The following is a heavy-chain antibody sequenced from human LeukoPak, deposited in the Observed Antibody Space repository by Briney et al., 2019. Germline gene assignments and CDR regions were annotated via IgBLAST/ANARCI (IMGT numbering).Heavy chain of an antibody. J-gene: IGHJ4*02. CDR2: INHNGEAI. V-gene: IGHV3-48*02. Sequence: GGSLRLSCAASGFPFSSHVLSWVRQARGKGLEWIAYINHNGEAIYYPDFVKGRFIISRDNAKNSLFLQMTDLRDEDTAVYYCARDYDWAFDFWGQGTRVTVSS. D-gene: IGHD3-9*01. CDR1: GFPFSSHV. CDR3: ARDYDWAFDF.